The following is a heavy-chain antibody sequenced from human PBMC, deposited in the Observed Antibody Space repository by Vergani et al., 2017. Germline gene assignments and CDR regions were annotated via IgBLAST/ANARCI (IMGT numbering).Heavy chain of an antibody. CDR3: TRQPQEGASCPPSVPT. CDR1: GYSIRNGYY. J-gene: IGHJ4*02. V-gene: IGHV4-38-2*01. CDR2: IYHSGST. Sequence: QVQLQESGPGLVEPSETLSLTCAVSGYSIRNGYYWGWIRQPPGKGLEWIGSIYHSGSTHYNPSLKSRVTISVDTSKNDFSLKVTSVTAADTAVYYCTRQPQEGASCPPSVPTWGQGISVIVSS.